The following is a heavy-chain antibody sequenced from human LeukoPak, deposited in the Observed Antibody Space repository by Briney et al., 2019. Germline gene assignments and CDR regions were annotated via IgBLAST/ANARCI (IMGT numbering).Heavy chain of an antibody. CDR3: ARGISYDLDY. D-gene: IGHD5-18*01. CDR1: GFTFSSYW. Sequence: GGSLRLSCAASGFTFSSYWMHWVRQAPGKGLVWVSRINPDGSSTTYADSVKGRFTISRDNAKNTLYLQMNSLRAEDTAVYYCARGISYDLDYWGQGTLVTVSS. V-gene: IGHV3-74*01. J-gene: IGHJ4*02. CDR2: INPDGSST.